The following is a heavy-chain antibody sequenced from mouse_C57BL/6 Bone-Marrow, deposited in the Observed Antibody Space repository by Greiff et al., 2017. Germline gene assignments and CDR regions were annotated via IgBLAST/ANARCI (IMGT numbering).Heavy chain of an antibody. J-gene: IGHJ4*01. V-gene: IGHV1-18*01. Sequence: EVKLQQSGPELVKPGASVTIPCTASGYTFTDYNMDWVKQSPGKSLEWIGDINPNNGGTIYNQKFKGKATLTVDKSSSTAYMELRSLTSENTEVYYGEKGGYSPFGAMDDWGQGTSVTVSS. CDR3: EKGGYSPFGAMDD. CDR2: INPNNGGT. D-gene: IGHD2-12*01. CDR1: GYTFTDYN.